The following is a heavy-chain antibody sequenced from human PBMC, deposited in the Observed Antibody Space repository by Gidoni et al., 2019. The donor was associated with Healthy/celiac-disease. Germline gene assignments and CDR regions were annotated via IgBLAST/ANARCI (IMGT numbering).Heavy chain of an antibody. CDR3: ARGPTVAVGYFDY. D-gene: IGHD6-19*01. J-gene: IGHJ4*02. Sequence: QVQLQESGPGLVTPSETLSLTCTVSGGSISSYYWSWIRQPPGKGLEWIGYIYYSGSTNYNPSLKSRVTISVDTSKNQFSLKLSSVTAADTAVYYCARGPTVAVGYFDYWGQGTLVTVSS. CDR2: IYYSGST. V-gene: IGHV4-59*12. CDR1: GGSISSYY.